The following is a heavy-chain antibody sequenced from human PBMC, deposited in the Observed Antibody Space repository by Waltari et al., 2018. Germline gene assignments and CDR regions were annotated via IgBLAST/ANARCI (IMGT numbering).Heavy chain of an antibody. CDR2: IWSDGSKK. CDR1: GFTFGSYG. Sequence: QVHLVESGGGVVQPGKPLRLPCAAYGFTFGSYGMHWVRQAPGKGLEWVAVIWSDGSKKYYAESVKGRFTISRDNSRRSVSLEMNSLRGEDTAVYYCAKAGRRYFDFSEILEWGLGTQVTVSS. J-gene: IGHJ4*02. V-gene: IGHV3-33*06. CDR3: AKAGRRYFDFSEILE. D-gene: IGHD3-9*01.